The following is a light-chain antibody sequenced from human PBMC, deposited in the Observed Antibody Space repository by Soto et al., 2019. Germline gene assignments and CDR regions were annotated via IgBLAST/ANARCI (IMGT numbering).Light chain of an antibody. Sequence: EIVLTQSPATLSLSPGERATLSCRASQSVSSYLAWYQQKPGQAPRLLIYDASNRATGIPARFSGSGSGTDFTLTISSLEPDDFAFYYCQQRSNWPPAFGPGTKLEIK. V-gene: IGKV3-11*01. J-gene: IGKJ2*01. CDR2: DAS. CDR1: QSVSSY. CDR3: QQRSNWPPA.